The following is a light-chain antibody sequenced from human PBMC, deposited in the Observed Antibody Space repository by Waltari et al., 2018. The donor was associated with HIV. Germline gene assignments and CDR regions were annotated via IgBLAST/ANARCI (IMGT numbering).Light chain of an antibody. CDR2: GAS. J-gene: IGKJ4*01. CDR1: ENVIIN. Sequence: IVMTQSPATLSVSPGERATLSCRASENVIINFAWYQQKPGQPPRLLLFGASTRATDIPARFSGSGSGTEFTLTINSLQPEDSAIYYCQQYGKWPHNFGGGTKVEVK. CDR3: QQYGKWPHN. V-gene: IGKV3-15*01.